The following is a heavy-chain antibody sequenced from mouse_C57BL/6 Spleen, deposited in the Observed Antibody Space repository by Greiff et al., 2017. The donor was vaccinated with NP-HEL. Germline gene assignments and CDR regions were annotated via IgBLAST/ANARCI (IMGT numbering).Heavy chain of an antibody. Sequence: EVKLEESGGDLVKPGGSLKLSCAASGFTFSSYGMSWVRQTPDKRLEWVATISSGGSYTYYPDSVKGRFTISRDNAKNTLYLQMSSLKSEDTAMYYCARQGLGRDFDYWGQGTTLTVSS. CDR2: ISSGGSYT. J-gene: IGHJ2*01. D-gene: IGHD4-1*01. V-gene: IGHV5-6*02. CDR3: ARQGLGRDFDY. CDR1: GFTFSSYG.